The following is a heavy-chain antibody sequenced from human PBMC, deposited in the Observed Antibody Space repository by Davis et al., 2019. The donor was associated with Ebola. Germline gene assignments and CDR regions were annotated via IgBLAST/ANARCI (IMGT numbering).Heavy chain of an antibody. V-gene: IGHV1-8*02. Sequence: ASVKVSCKASGFRFTIYYFHWVRQAPGQGFEWLGWMNPKSGNTGYAQKFQGRVTMTRNTSINTAYMELNSLRSEDTAVYYCARGSYSSSWYAPYYYYGMDVWGQGTTVTVSS. CDR3: ARGSYSSSWYAPYYYYGMDV. CDR2: MNPKSGNT. CDR1: GFRFTIYY. D-gene: IGHD6-13*01. J-gene: IGHJ6*02.